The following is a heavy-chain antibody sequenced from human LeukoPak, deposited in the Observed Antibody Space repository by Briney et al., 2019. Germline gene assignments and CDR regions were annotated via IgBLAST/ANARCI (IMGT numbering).Heavy chain of an antibody. CDR3: ARRPGSSGYDPWFDP. CDR2: IYYSGST. V-gene: IGHV4-59*01. J-gene: IGHJ5*02. D-gene: IGHD3-22*01. CDR1: GGSIGSYY. Sequence: SETLSLTCTVSGGSIGSYYWSWIRQPPGKGLEWIGYIYYSGSTNYNPSLKSRVTISVDTSKNQFSLKLSSVTAADTAVYYCARRPGSSGYDPWFDPWGQGTLVTVSS.